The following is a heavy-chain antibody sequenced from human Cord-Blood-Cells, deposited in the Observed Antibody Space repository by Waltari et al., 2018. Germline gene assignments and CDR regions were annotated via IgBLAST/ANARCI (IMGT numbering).Heavy chain of an antibody. Sequence: EVQLVESGGGLVKPGGSLRLSCAASGFTLSSYSMNWVRQAPGKGLEWVSSISSSSSYIYYADSVKGRFTISRDNAKNSLYLQMNSLRAEDTAVYYCARDLYYDSSGYHNWFDPWGQGTLVTVSS. CDR3: ARDLYYDSSGYHNWFDP. D-gene: IGHD3-22*01. CDR2: ISSSSSYI. CDR1: GFTLSSYS. J-gene: IGHJ5*02. V-gene: IGHV3-21*01.